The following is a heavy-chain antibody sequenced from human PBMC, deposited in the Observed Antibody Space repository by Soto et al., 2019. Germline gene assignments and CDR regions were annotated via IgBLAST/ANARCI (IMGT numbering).Heavy chain of an antibody. J-gene: IGHJ6*02. CDR1: GGSISSYY. D-gene: IGHD2-15*01. CDR3: ARAYCSGGSCYSTI. V-gene: IGHV4-59*01. CDR2: IYYSGST. Sequence: SETLSLTCTVSGGSISSYYWSWIRQPPGKGLEWIGYIYYSGSTNYNPSLKSRVTISVDTSKNQFSLKLSSVTAADTAVYYCARAYCSGGSCYSTIWGQGTTVTVSS.